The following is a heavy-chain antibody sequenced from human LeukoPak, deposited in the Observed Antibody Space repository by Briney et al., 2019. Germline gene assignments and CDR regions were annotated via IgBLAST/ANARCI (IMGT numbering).Heavy chain of an antibody. Sequence: SETLSLTCTVSGGSISSSSYYWGWIRQPPGKGLEWIGSIYYSGSTYYNPSLKSRVTISVDTSKNQFSLKLSSVTAADTAVYYCARVLNSVRGVPYFDYWGQGTLVTVSS. CDR2: IYYSGST. D-gene: IGHD3-10*02. V-gene: IGHV4-39*07. J-gene: IGHJ4*02. CDR1: GGSISSSSYY. CDR3: ARVLNSVRGVPYFDY.